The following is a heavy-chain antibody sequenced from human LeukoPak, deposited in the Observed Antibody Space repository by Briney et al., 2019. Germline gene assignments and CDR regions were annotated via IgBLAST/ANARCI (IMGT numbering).Heavy chain of an antibody. CDR1: GFTFSSYA. V-gene: IGHV3-30-3*01. D-gene: IGHD1-1*01. J-gene: IGHJ4*02. Sequence: GGSLRLSCAASGFTFSSYAMPLVRHAPGKGLEWVAVISYDGSNKYYADSVKGRFTISRDNSKNTLYLQMNSLRAEDTAVYYCASESTTGAFDYWGQGTLVTVSS. CDR3: ASESTTGAFDY. CDR2: ISYDGSNK.